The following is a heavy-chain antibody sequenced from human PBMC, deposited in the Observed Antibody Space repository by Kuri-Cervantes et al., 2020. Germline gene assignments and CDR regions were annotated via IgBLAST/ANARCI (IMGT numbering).Heavy chain of an antibody. J-gene: IGHJ3*02. Sequence: GESLKISCAASGFTFSSYAMSWVRQAPGKGLEWVSGISGSGGSRYYADSVKGGFTISRDNFKNTLYLQMNSLRAEDTAVYYCAKDRSWTTVTTGAFDIWGQGTMVTVSS. CDR3: AKDRSWTTVTTGAFDI. CDR2: ISGSGGSR. V-gene: IGHV3-23*01. D-gene: IGHD4-17*01. CDR1: GFTFSSYA.